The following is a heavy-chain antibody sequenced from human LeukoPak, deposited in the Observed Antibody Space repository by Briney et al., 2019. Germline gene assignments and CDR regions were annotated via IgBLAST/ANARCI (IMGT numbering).Heavy chain of an antibody. V-gene: IGHV3-48*01. Sequence: SGGSLRLSCAASGFTFSSYNMNWVRQAPGKGLEWVSFISSSSSTIYYADPVKGRFTISRDNAKNSLYLQMNSLRAEDTAVYYCAREQGKWVRGYNYGSNPDYWGQGTLVTVSS. J-gene: IGHJ4*02. CDR1: GFTFSSYN. D-gene: IGHD5-18*01. CDR3: AREQGKWVRGYNYGSNPDY. CDR2: ISSSSSTI.